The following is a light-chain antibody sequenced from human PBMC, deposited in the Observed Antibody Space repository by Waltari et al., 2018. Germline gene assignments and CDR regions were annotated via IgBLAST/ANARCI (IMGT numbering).Light chain of an antibody. CDR3: QQSYNTMWT. CDR2: AAS. J-gene: IGKJ1*01. Sequence: DIQMTQSPSSLSASVGDRVTITCRASQSISSYLNWYQQKPVKAPKPLIYAASSLQSGVPSRFRGSESGTDFTLTISRLQPEDFATYYCQQSYNTMWTFGQGTKVEIK. CDR1: QSISSY. V-gene: IGKV1-39*01.